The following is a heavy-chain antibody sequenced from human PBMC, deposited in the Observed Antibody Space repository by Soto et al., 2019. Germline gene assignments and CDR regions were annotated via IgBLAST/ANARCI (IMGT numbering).Heavy chain of an antibody. CDR2: IWYEGSNK. D-gene: IGHD1-26*01. CDR1: GFTFSSYG. Sequence: GGSLRLSCAASGFTFSSYGMHWVRQAPGKGLEWVAVIWYEGSNKYYADSVKGRFTISRDNSKNTLYLQMNSLRAEDTAVYYCARESGSYYYDSLDYWGQGTLVTVSS. CDR3: ARESGSYYYDSLDY. J-gene: IGHJ4*02. V-gene: IGHV3-33*08.